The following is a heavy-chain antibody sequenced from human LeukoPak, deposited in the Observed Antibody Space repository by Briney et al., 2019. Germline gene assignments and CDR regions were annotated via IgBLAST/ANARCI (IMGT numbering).Heavy chain of an antibody. CDR3: ARRAYYYDRAFAFDI. V-gene: IGHV4-39*07. D-gene: IGHD3-22*01. J-gene: IGHJ3*02. CDR2: IYYSGST. Sequence: SETLSLTCTVSGGSISSSSYYWGWIRQPPGNGLEWIGSIYYSGSTYYNPSLKSRVTISVDTSKNQFSLKLSSVTAADTAVYYCARRAYYYDRAFAFDIWGQGKMVTVSS. CDR1: GGSISSSSYY.